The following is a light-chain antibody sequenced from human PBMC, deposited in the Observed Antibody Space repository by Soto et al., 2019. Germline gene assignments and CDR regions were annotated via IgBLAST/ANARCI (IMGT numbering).Light chain of an antibody. Sequence: DIQMTQSPSSLSASVGDRVTITCRASQSVSFWLAWYQQKPGKAPKLLIYKASTLESGVPSRFSGGGFGTEFTLTISSLQPDDYATYHCQQYQTFWTFGQGTKVDIK. J-gene: IGKJ1*01. CDR2: KAS. CDR3: QQYQTFWT. CDR1: QSVSFW. V-gene: IGKV1-5*03.